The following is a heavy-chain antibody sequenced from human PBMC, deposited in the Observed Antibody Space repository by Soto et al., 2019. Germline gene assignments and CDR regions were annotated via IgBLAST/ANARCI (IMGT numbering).Heavy chain of an antibody. Sequence: QIQMVQSGAEFKEPGASVKVSCKTSGYTFIDYCIDWVRQAPGQDLQWMGWIGFYHTQTGSTPQFQGRVTIYSDTSTRTVYMELRSLRSDDRATYYRVIHDKTISLDPWGPGTRITVSS. CDR1: GYTFIDYC. V-gene: IGHV1-18*04. J-gene: IGHJ5*02. CDR2: IGFYHTQT. CDR3: VIHDKTISLDP. D-gene: IGHD3-22*01.